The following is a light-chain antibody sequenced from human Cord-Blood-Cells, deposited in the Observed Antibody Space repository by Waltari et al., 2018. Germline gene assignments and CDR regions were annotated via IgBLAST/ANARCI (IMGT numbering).Light chain of an antibody. CDR2: LGS. CDR3: MQALQTPDT. CDR1: QSVLHSNGYNY. J-gene: IGKJ2*01. Sequence: DIMMTQSPFSLPVTPELPASISCRSSQSVLHSNGYNYLYWYLQKPGQSPQLLIYLGSYWASGVPDRFSCSGSGTDFTLKISRVEAEDVGVYYCMQALQTPDTFGQGTKLEIK. V-gene: IGKV2-28*01.